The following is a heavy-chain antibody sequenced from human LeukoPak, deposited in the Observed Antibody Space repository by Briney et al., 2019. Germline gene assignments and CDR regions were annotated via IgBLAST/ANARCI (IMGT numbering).Heavy chain of an antibody. J-gene: IGHJ5*02. V-gene: IGHV4-34*01. CDR2: INHSGST. Sequence: PSETLSLTCAVYGGSFSGYYWSWIRQPPGMGLEWIGEINHSGSTNYNPSLKSRVTISVDTSKNQFSLKLSSVTAADTAVYYCARVGSGYSSSWLRGWFDPWGQGTLVTVSS. D-gene: IGHD6-13*01. CDR3: ARVGSGYSSSWLRGWFDP. CDR1: GGSFSGYY.